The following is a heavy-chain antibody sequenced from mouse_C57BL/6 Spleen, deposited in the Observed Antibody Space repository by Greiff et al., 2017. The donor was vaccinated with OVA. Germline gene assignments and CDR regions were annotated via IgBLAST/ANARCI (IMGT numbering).Heavy chain of an antibody. D-gene: IGHD2-2*01. J-gene: IGHJ4*01. V-gene: IGHV14-3*01. CDR1: GFNITNTY. Sequence: VQLQQSVAELVRPGASVKLSCTASGFNITNTYMHWVKQRPEQGLEWIGRIDPANGNTKSAPKFQGKATIPADTSSHTAYLQRSSLTSEDTAIDYCATPMVTTMDDWGKGTSVTVSS. CDR2: IDPANGNT. CDR3: ATPMVTTMDD.